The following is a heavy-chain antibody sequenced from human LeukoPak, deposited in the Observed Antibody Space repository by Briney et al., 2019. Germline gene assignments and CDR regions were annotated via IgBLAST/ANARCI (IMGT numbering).Heavy chain of an antibody. CDR2: IGNKGGT. V-gene: IGHV3-23*01. J-gene: IGHJ4*02. CDR3: TKSLYCSAGSCYKFDY. Sequence: PGGSLRLSCTASGFTFSTHALSWVRRAPGKGLEWVSTIGNKGGTYYVDSVKGRFTISRDNSKNTLHLQMNSLRADDTAVYYCTKSLYCSAGSCYKFDYWGQGTLVTVSS. D-gene: IGHD2-15*01. CDR1: GFTFSTHA.